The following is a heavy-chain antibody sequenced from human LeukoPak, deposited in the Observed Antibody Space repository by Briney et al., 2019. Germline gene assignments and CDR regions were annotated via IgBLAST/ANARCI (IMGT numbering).Heavy chain of an antibody. D-gene: IGHD3/OR15-3a*01. V-gene: IGHV3-30*04. CDR2: ISYDGSEQ. J-gene: IGHJ4*02. Sequence: GGSLRLSCAASGFTFSHYAMYWVRQAPGKGLEWVALISYDGSEQHYADSVKGRFTISRDSPKDTLYLQMNTLRPEDTAVYYCARERTGFYAEYWGQGTLVTVSS. CDR1: GFTFSHYA. CDR3: ARERTGFYAEY.